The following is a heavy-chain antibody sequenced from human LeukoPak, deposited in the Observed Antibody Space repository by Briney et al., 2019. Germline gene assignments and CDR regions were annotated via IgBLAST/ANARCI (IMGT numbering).Heavy chain of an antibody. D-gene: IGHD3-10*01. CDR1: GGSISSYY. V-gene: IGHV4-59*08. J-gene: IGHJ4*02. CDR3: ARRRYGSGSYFDY. CDR2: IYYSGST. Sequence: NPSETLSLTCTVSGGSISSYYWSWIRQPPGKGLEWIWYIYYSGSTNYNPSLKSRVTISVDTSKNQFSLKLSSVTAADTAVYYCARRRYGSGSYFDYWGQGTLVTVSS.